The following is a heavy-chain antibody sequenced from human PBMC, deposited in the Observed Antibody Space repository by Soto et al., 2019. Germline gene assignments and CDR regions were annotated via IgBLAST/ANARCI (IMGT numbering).Heavy chain of an antibody. CDR2: INPSGGST. V-gene: IGHV1-46*01. CDR3: ATPSEDTDYYYYGMDV. D-gene: IGHD5-18*01. Sequence: ASVKVSCKASGYTFTSYYMHWVRQAPGRGLEWMGIINPSGGSTSYAQKFQGRVTMTRDTSTSTVYMELSSLRSEDTAVYYCATPSEDTDYYYYGMDVWGQGTTVTVSS. J-gene: IGHJ6*02. CDR1: GYTFTSYY.